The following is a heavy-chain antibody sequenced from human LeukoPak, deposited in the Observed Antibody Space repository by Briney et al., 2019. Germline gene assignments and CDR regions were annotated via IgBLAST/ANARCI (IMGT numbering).Heavy chain of an antibody. CDR2: ISGSGGST. CDR1: GFTFSSYA. D-gene: IGHD2-2*01. V-gene: IGHV3-23*01. CDR3: AKDEVVPGYYYTDV. J-gene: IGHJ6*03. Sequence: GGSLRLSCAASGFTFSSYAMSWVRQAPGKGLEWVSAISGSGGSTYYADSVKGRFTISRDNSKNTLYLQMNSLRAEDTAVYYCAKDEVVPGYYYTDVWGRGTTVTISS.